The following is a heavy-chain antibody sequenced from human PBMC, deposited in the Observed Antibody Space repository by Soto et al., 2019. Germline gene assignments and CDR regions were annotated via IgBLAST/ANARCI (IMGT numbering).Heavy chain of an antibody. D-gene: IGHD3-10*01. V-gene: IGHV3-21*01. Sequence: PGGSLRLSCAATGFTLRTNGMSWVRQAPGKGLEWVSSISSSSSYIYYADSVKGRFTISRDNAKNSLYLQMNSLRAEDTAVYYCARRAVTMVRVDYWGQGTLVTVSS. CDR1: GFTLRTNG. J-gene: IGHJ4*02. CDR3: ARRAVTMVRVDY. CDR2: ISSSSSYI.